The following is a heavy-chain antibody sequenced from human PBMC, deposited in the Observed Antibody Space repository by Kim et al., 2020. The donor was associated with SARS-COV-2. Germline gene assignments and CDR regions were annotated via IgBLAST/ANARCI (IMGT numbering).Heavy chain of an antibody. CDR3: ATFRGSRIDY. CDR2: T. Sequence: TYYADSVKGRFTISRDNSKNTLYLQMNSLRAEDTAVYYCATFRGSRIDYWGQGTLVTVSS. D-gene: IGHD3-10*01. V-gene: IGHV3-23*01. J-gene: IGHJ4*02.